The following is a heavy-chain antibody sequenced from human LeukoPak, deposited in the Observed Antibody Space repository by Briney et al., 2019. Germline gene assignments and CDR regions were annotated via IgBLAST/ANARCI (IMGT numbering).Heavy chain of an antibody. D-gene: IGHD5-24*01. CDR1: GFTFSSYG. J-gene: IGHJ3*02. Sequence: HPGGSLRLSCAASGFTFSSYGMHWVRQAPGKGLEWVANIKQDGSEKYYVDSVKGRFTISRDNAKNSLYLQMNSLRAEDTAVYYCARELDGEYDAFDIWGQGTMVTVSS. CDR2: IKQDGSEK. V-gene: IGHV3-7*01. CDR3: ARELDGEYDAFDI.